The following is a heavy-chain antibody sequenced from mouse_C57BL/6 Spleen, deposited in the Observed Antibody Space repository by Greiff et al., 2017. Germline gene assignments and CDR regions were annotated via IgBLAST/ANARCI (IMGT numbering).Heavy chain of an antibody. CDR1: GYAFSSSW. D-gene: IGHD2-1*01. CDR2: IYPGDGDT. V-gene: IGHV1-82*01. Sequence: QVQLQQSGPELVKPGASVKISCKASGYAFSSSWMNWVKQRPGKGLEWIGRIYPGDGDTNYNGKFKGKATLTADKSSSTAYMQLSSLTSEDSAVYFCARTYGNYGAMDYWGQGTSVTVSS. CDR3: ARTYGNYGAMDY. J-gene: IGHJ4*01.